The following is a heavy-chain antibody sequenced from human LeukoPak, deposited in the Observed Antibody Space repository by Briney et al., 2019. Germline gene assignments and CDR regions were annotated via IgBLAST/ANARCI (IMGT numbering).Heavy chain of an antibody. CDR2: INAGNGHT. Sequence: ASVKVSCKASGFTFTNYAIQWVRQAPGQRLEWMGWINAGNGHTRYSQRFQGRVTITRDTSATTAYMEVTSLRSEDTAVYYCAKAQVGPAYYFDYWGQGTLVTVSS. V-gene: IGHV1-3*01. CDR3: AKAQVGPAYYFDY. CDR1: GFTFTNYA. J-gene: IGHJ4*02.